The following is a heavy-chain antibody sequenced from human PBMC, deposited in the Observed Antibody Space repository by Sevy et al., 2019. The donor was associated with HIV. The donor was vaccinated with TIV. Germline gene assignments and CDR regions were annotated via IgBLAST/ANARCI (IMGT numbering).Heavy chain of an antibody. J-gene: IGHJ4*02. CDR3: AKDQSGSYSNFDY. Sequence: GGSLRLSCAASGFTFDDYAMHWVRQAPGKGLGWVSGISWNSGSIGYADSVKGRFTISRDNAKNSLYLQMNSLRAEDTALYYCAKDQSGSYSNFDYWGQGTLVTVSS. CDR2: ISWNSGSI. V-gene: IGHV3-9*01. D-gene: IGHD1-26*01. CDR1: GFTFDDYA.